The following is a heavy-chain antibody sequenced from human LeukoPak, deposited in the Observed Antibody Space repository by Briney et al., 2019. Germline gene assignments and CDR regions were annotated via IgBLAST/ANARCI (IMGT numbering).Heavy chain of an antibody. CDR1: GGSFSGYY. Sequence: SETLSLTCAVYGGSFSGYYWSWIRQPPGKGLEWIGEINHSGSTNYNPSLKSRVTISVDTSKNQFSLKLSSVTAADTAVYYCARDWLVAGTVYWGQGTLVTVSS. CDR3: ARDWLVAGTVY. V-gene: IGHV4-34*01. D-gene: IGHD6-19*01. CDR2: INHSGST. J-gene: IGHJ4*02.